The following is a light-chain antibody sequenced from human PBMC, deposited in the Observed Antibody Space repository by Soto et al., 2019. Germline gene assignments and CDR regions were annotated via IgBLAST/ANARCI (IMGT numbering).Light chain of an antibody. Sequence: QAVLTQSSSASASLGSSVKLTCTLSSGHSSYIIAWHQQQPGKAPRYLMNLEGSGSFNKGSGIPDRFSGSSSGADRYLTISNLQSEDEADYYCETWDSNTRVFGGGTKVTVL. CDR2: LEGSGSF. V-gene: IGLV4-60*03. CDR3: ETWDSNTRV. J-gene: IGLJ3*02. CDR1: SGHSSYI.